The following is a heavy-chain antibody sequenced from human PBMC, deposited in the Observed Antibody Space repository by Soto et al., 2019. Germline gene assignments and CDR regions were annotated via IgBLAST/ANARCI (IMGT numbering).Heavy chain of an antibody. V-gene: IGHV4-59*12. CDR1: GGSISSYY. Sequence: SETLSLTCTVSGGSISSYYWSWIRQPPGKGLEWIGYIYYSGSINYNPSLKSRVTISVDKSKNQFSLKLSSVTAADTAVYYCAKCITALGPIDYWGQGTLVTVSS. D-gene: IGHD6-6*01. CDR3: AKCITALGPIDY. CDR2: IYYSGSI. J-gene: IGHJ4*02.